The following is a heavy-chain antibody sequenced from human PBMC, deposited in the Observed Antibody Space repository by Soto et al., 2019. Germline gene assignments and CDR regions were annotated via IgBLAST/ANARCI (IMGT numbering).Heavy chain of an antibody. CDR3: AGDFRKGRYFDL. V-gene: IGHV3-33*01. J-gene: IGHJ2*01. CDR2: IWFDGNNQ. Sequence: QMQLVESGGGVVQPGRSLGLSCAASGFTFNTYGMHWVRQAPGKGLERVSIIWFDGNNQYYADSVQGRFTISRDNSITTRYLQINSLRAEDTAIYYGAGDFRKGRYFDLWGRGTKVTVS. D-gene: IGHD3-10*01. CDR1: GFTFNTYG.